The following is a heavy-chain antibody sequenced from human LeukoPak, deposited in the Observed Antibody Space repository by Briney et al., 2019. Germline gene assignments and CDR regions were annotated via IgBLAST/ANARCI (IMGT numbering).Heavy chain of an antibody. D-gene: IGHD6-25*01. Sequence: WASVKVSCKASGYTLTSYGISWVRQAPGQGLEWMGWINPNSGGTNYAQKFQGRVTMTRDTSISTAYMELSRLRSDDTAVYYCARFSGGDVWGQGTTVTVSS. J-gene: IGHJ6*02. V-gene: IGHV1-2*02. CDR3: ARFSGGDV. CDR2: INPNSGGT. CDR1: GYTLTSYG.